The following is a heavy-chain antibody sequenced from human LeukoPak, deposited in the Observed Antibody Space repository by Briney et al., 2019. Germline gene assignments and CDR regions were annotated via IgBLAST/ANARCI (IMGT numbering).Heavy chain of an antibody. D-gene: IGHD6-13*01. CDR2: ISTYNGNP. CDR3: ARDSGRIAANFDY. CDR1: GYTFTTYG. J-gene: IGHJ4*02. V-gene: IGHV1-18*01. Sequence: ASVTVSCKASGYTFTTYGISWVRQAPGQGLEWMGWISTYNGNPTYAQNLQGRVTMTTDTSTSTAYMELRSLRSDDTAVYYCARDSGRIAANFDYWGQGTLVTVSS.